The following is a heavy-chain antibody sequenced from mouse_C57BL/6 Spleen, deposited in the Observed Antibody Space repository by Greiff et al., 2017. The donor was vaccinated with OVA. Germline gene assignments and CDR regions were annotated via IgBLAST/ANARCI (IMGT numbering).Heavy chain of an antibody. D-gene: IGHD4-1*01. CDR2: INYDGSST. Sequence: EVKLMESEGGLVQPGSSMKLSCTASGFTFSDYYMAWVRQVPEKGLEWVANINYDGSSTYYLDSLKSRFIISRDNAKNILYLQMSSLKSEDTATYYCARVWDDWYFDVWGTGTTVTVSS. J-gene: IGHJ1*03. CDR3: ARVWDDWYFDV. V-gene: IGHV5-16*01. CDR1: GFTFSDYY.